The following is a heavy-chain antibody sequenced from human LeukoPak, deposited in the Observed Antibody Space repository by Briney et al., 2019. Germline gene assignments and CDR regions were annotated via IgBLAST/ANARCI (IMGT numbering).Heavy chain of an antibody. CDR1: GFSFGTWS. J-gene: IGHJ4*02. CDR3: ARENHGSFDY. CDR2: ISSSRYI. D-gene: IGHD1-14*01. Sequence: PGGSLRLSCAASGFSFGTWSVNWVRQAPGKGLEWVSSISSSRYIYYADSVKGRFTISRDNAKNSLYLQMNSLRAEDTAVYYCARENHGSFDYWGQGTLVTVSS. V-gene: IGHV3-21*01.